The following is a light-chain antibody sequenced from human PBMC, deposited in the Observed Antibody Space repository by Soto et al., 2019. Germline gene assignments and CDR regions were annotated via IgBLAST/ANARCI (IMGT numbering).Light chain of an antibody. V-gene: IGKV3-15*01. Sequence: EIVMAQSPATLSVSPGERATLSCRASQSVAGNLAWYQQKPGQAPRLLIYGASTRATDIPARFSGSGSGTEFTLTISSLQSEDFAVYYCQQYNNWPPWTFGQGTKVEIK. CDR3: QQYNNWPPWT. CDR2: GAS. J-gene: IGKJ1*01. CDR1: QSVAGN.